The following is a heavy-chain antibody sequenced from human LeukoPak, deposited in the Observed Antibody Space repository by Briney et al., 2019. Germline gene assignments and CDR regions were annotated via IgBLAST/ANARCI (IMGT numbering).Heavy chain of an antibody. Sequence: SETLSLTCTVSGGSISGYYWSWIRQPPGKGLEWIGYIYYSGSTKYNPSLKSRVTISVDTSRDQFSLKLSSVTAADTAVYYCARHGGSSSSRSSFDPWGQGTLVTVSS. V-gene: IGHV4-59*08. CDR3: ARHGGSSSSRSSFDP. CDR2: IYYSGST. D-gene: IGHD1-26*01. J-gene: IGHJ5*02. CDR1: GGSISGYY.